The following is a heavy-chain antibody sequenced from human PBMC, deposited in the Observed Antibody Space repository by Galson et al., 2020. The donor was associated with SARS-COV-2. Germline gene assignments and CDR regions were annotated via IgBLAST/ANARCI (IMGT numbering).Heavy chain of an antibody. Sequence: SLKISCTASGFIFSSYEMNWVRQAPGKGLEWISYISSSGSATIYADSVKGRFTLSRDNAKNSLYLQMNSLRAEDTAVYYCTRTSLWVFVAPFDPWGQGTLVTVSS. CDR3: TRTSLWVFVAPFDP. D-gene: IGHD2-15*01. J-gene: IGHJ5*02. CDR2: ISSSGSAT. CDR1: GFIFSSYE. V-gene: IGHV3-48*03.